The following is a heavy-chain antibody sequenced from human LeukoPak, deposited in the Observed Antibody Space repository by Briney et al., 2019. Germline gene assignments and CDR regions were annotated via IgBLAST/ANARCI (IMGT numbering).Heavy chain of an antibody. CDR3: ARGSPVVPAATVFDP. CDR2: ISYDGSNK. J-gene: IGHJ5*02. CDR1: GFTFSSYA. Sequence: GGSLRLSCAASGFTFSSYAMRWVRQAPGKGLEWVAVISYDGSNKYYADSVKGRFTISRDNSKKTLYLQMNRLRAENTAVYYWARGSPVVPAATVFDPWGQGTLVTVSS. V-gene: IGHV3-30*01. D-gene: IGHD2-2*01.